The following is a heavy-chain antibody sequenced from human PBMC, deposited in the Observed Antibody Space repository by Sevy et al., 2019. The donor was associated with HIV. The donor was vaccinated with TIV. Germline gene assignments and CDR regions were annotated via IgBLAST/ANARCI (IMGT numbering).Heavy chain of an antibody. J-gene: IGHJ6*02. Sequence: GGFLRLSCAASGFTVSSNYMSWVRQAPGKGLEWVSVIYSGGSTYYADSVKGRFTISRDNSKNTLYLQMNSLRAEDTAVYDYARARLYDFFHYYGMDVWGQGTTVTVSS. V-gene: IGHV3-53*01. CDR3: ARARLYDFFHYYGMDV. CDR1: GFTVSSNY. CDR2: IYSGGST. D-gene: IGHD3-3*01.